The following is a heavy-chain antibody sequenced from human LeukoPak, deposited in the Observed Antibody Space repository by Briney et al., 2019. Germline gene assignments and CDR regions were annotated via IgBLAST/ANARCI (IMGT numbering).Heavy chain of an antibody. Sequence: SETLSLTCTVSGGSISSYYWSWIRQPPGKGLEWIGYIYYCGTTNYNPSLKSRVTISVDTSKNQFSLKLSSVTAADTAVYYCARDSYCTNGVCYPDYWGQGTLVTVSS. D-gene: IGHD2-8*01. V-gene: IGHV4-59*01. CDR3: ARDSYCTNGVCYPDY. CDR1: GGSISSYY. J-gene: IGHJ4*02. CDR2: IYYCGTT.